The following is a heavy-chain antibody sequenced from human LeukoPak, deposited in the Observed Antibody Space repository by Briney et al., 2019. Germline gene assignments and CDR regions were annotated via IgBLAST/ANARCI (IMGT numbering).Heavy chain of an antibody. V-gene: IGHV4-59*08. CDR2: IYYSGST. D-gene: IGHD6-19*01. CDR3: ARHDQYSSGWYVDY. CDR1: GGSISSYY. J-gene: IGHJ4*02. Sequence: PSETLSLTCTVSGGSISSYYWSWIRQPPGKGLEWIGYIYYSGSTNYNPSLKSRVTISVDTSKNQFSLKLSPVTAADTAVYYCARHDQYSSGWYVDYWGQGTLVTVSS.